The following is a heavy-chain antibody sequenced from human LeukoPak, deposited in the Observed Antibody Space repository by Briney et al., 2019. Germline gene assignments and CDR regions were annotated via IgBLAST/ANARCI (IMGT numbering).Heavy chain of an antibody. CDR3: ARDYDYFSGHNLDAYDI. V-gene: IGHV3-7*01. J-gene: IGHJ3*02. D-gene: IGHD2-15*01. CDR1: GLNFSRNW. CDR2: IKEDGSAK. Sequence: PGGSLRLSCAASGLNFSRNWMTWVRQAPGKGLEWVANIKEDGSAKSYVDSVKGRFTISRDNAKNSLYLQMSSLRVEDTAVYYCARDYDYFSGHNLDAYDIWGKGTTVTVSS.